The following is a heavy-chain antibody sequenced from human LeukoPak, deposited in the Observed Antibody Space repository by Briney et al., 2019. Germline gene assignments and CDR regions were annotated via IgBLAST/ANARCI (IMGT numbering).Heavy chain of an antibody. D-gene: IGHD3-10*01. CDR3: AKGGESSLPFDY. J-gene: IGHJ4*02. V-gene: IGHV4-4*07. Sequence: ASETLSLTCIVSGASISGHYWSWIRQPAGKEPEWIGRVHTSRGTNYNSSLKSRLTMSVDTSKNQFSLHLASVTAANTAVYYCAKGGESSLPFDYWGQGTLVTVSS. CDR2: VHTSRGT. CDR1: GASISGHY.